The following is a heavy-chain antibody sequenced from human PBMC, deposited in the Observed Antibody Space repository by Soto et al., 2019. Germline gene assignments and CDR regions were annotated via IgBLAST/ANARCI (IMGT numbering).Heavy chain of an antibody. CDR1: GFTFSGYA. D-gene: IGHD4-17*01. Sequence: EVQLLESGGDLVQPGRSLRLSCAASGFTFSGYAMSWVRQAPGKGLEWVAVIHGGGNSAYYADSVKGRFTISRDNSKNTLYLQMSSLRGEDTAVYYCAKNRGRWTTSWHLDYWGQGTLVTFSS. CDR2: IHGGGNSA. CDR3: AKNRGRWTTSWHLDY. J-gene: IGHJ4*02. V-gene: IGHV3-23*01.